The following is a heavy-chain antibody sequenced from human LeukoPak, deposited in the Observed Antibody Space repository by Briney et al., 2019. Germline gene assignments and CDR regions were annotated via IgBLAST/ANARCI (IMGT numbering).Heavy chain of an antibody. J-gene: IGHJ4*02. V-gene: IGHV4-4*07. CDR1: GGSITTHY. CDR3: ARGAGYYPFDY. D-gene: IGHD3-9*01. Sequence: SETLSLTCTVSGGSITTHYWSWIRQPPGKGLEWIGRIYTSGSTNYNPSLKSRVTMSVDTSKNQFSLKLSSVTAADTAVYYCARGAGYYPFDYWGQGTLVTVSS. CDR2: IYTSGST.